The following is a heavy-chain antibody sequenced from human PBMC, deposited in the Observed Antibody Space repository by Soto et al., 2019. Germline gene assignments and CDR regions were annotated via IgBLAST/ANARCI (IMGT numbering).Heavy chain of an antibody. D-gene: IGHD3-22*01. CDR1: GGSISSRSYY. V-gene: IGHV4-39*01. Sequence: SETLSLTCTVSGGSISSRSYYWGWIRQPPGKGLEWIGSIYYSGNTYYNPSLKSRVTISVDTSKNQFSLKLSSAIAADTAVYYCARSNSGYYKWFDPWGQGTLVTVSS. CDR2: IYYSGNT. CDR3: ARSNSGYYKWFDP. J-gene: IGHJ5*02.